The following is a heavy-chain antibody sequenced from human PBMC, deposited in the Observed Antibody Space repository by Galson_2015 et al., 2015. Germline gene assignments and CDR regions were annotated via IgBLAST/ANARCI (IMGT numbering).Heavy chain of an antibody. Sequence: SVKVSCKASGGTFSSYAISWVRQAPGQGLEWMGGIIPIFGTANYAQKFQGRVTITADESTSTAYMELSSLRSEGTAVYYCARVAGSYYRDYFDYWGQGTLVTVSS. CDR2: IIPIFGTA. D-gene: IGHD3-10*01. CDR3: ARVAGSYYRDYFDY. CDR1: GGTFSSYA. J-gene: IGHJ4*02. V-gene: IGHV1-69*13.